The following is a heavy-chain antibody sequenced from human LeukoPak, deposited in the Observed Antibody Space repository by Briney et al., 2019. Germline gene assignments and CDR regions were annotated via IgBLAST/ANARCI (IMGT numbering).Heavy chain of an antibody. V-gene: IGHV4-59*01. D-gene: IGHD1-26*01. J-gene: IGHJ5*02. CDR3: VRDPSRSFFNWFDP. Sequence: SETLSLTCAVYDGSISTYYWSWIRQPPGKGLEWIGSVYYSGGTNYNPSLMRRLTIYVDTSENQFSLKLRSVTAADKAVYYCVRDPSRSFFNWFDPWGQGTLVIVSS. CDR2: VYYSGGT. CDR1: DGSISTYY.